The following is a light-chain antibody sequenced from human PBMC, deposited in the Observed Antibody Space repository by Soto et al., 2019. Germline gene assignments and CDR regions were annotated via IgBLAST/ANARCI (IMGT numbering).Light chain of an antibody. CDR3: QQQGT. V-gene: IGKV3-20*01. J-gene: IGKJ2*01. CDR2: AAS. Sequence: EIVLTQSPGTLSLSPGERATISCRASEFLSSSYLVWYQQQPGQAPRLLIYAASRRATGIPDRFSGSGSATEYTLTINTLEPEDFAVYYCQQQGTFGQGTKLEIK. CDR1: EFLSSSY.